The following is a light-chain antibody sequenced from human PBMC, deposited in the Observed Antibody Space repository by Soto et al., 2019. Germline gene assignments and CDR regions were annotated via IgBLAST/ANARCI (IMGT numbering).Light chain of an antibody. CDR2: DVS. Sequence: QSALTQPASVSGSPGQSITISCTGTSSDVCGYNYVSWYQQHPGKAPKLMLYDVSNRPSWVSNRFSCSKSGNTASLTISGLQAEDESDYYCSAYTSSSTLVFCGGTKLTVL. CDR1: SSDVCGYNY. V-gene: IGLV2-14*01. CDR3: SAYTSSSTLV. J-gene: IGLJ2*01.